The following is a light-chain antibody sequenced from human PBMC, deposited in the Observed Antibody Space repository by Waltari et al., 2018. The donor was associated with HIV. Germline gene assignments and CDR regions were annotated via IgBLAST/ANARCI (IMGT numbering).Light chain of an antibody. J-gene: IGLJ1*01. CDR3: SSYTSSSLYV. Sequence: QSALTQPASVSGSPGQSITISCTGTSSDVGGYNYVSWYQQHPGKAPKLMIYEVSNRPSGVSNRFSGSNSGNTASLTISGLQAEDEADYYCSSYTSSSLYVFGTGTKVTVL. CDR1: SSDVGGYNY. V-gene: IGLV2-14*01. CDR2: EVS.